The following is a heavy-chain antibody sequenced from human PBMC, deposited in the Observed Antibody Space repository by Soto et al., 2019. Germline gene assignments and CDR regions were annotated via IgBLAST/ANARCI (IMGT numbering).Heavy chain of an antibody. V-gene: IGHV4-61*01. J-gene: IGHJ5*02. CDR1: GGSVSSGSYY. CDR3: ARGLGYCSGGSCYWFDP. D-gene: IGHD2-15*01. CDR2: IYYSGST. Sequence: SETLSLTGTVSGGSVSSGSYYWSWIRQPPGKGLEWIGYIYYSGSTNYNPSLKSRVTISVDTSKNQFSLKLSSVTAADTAVYYCARGLGYCSGGSCYWFDPWGQGTLVTVSS.